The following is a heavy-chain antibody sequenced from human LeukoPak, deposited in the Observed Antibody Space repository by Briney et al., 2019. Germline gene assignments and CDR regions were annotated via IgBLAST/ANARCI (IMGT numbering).Heavy chain of an antibody. CDR1: GLTLSNAW. D-gene: IGHD2-15*01. Sequence: GGSLRLSCVGSGLTLSNAWRSWIRQAPGKGLQWVGHIKSKTDGGTTEYAAPVKGRFTISRDDSKNTLYLQMNSLKNEDAALNYCTALGAASEYWGQGALVTVSS. J-gene: IGHJ4*02. V-gene: IGHV3-15*01. CDR2: IKSKTDGGTT. CDR3: TALGAASEY.